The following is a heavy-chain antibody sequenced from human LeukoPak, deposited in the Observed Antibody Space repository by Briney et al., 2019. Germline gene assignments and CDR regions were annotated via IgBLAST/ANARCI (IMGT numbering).Heavy chain of an antibody. CDR1: GGSISSGGYS. CDR3: ARVRVGIGGFDY. D-gene: IGHD3-16*01. Sequence: SETLSLTCAVSGGSISSGGYSWSWLRQPPGKGLEWIGYIYHSGSTYYNPSLKSRVTISVDRSKNQFSLKLSSVTAADTAVYYCARVRVGIGGFDYWGQGTLVTVSS. J-gene: IGHJ4*02. V-gene: IGHV4-30-2*01. CDR2: IYHSGST.